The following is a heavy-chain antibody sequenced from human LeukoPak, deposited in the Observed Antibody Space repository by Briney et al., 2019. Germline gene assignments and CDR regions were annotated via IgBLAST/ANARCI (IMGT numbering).Heavy chain of an antibody. Sequence: GASVKVSCKASGYTFTSYGISWVRQAPGQGLEWMGWISAYNGNTNYAQKLQGRVTMTTDTSTGTAYMELRSLRSDDTAVYYCARDSVVVPAAMSFYYYYGMDVWGKGTTVTVSS. CDR3: ARDSVVVPAAMSFYYYYGMDV. J-gene: IGHJ6*04. D-gene: IGHD2-2*01. CDR2: ISAYNGNT. CDR1: GYTFTSYG. V-gene: IGHV1-18*01.